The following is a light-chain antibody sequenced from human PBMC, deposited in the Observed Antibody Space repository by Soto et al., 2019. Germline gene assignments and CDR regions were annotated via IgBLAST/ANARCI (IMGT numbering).Light chain of an antibody. V-gene: IGKV3-20*01. Sequence: EIVLTQSPGTLSLSPGERVTLSCRASQSVSSSYLAWYQQKPGQAPRLLIYGASSRATGIPDRFSGSGSGTDFNLTIRRLEPEDLAVYYCQQYGSSPPITFGQGTRLEIK. J-gene: IGKJ5*01. CDR1: QSVSSSY. CDR3: QQYGSSPPIT. CDR2: GAS.